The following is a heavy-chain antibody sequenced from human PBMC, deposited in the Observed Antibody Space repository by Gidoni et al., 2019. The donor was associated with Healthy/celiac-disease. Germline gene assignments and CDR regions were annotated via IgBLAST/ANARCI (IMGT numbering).Heavy chain of an antibody. V-gene: IGHV4-34*01. Sequence: QVQLQQWGAGLLKPSETLSLTCAVCGGSFSGYYGSWIRQPPGKGLEWIGEINHSGSTNYNPSLKSRVTISVDTSKNQFSLKLSSVTAADTAVYYCARGGLYVGFRNWFDPWGQGTLVTVSS. J-gene: IGHJ5*02. D-gene: IGHD2-8*01. CDR3: ARGGLYVGFRNWFDP. CDR1: GGSFSGYY. CDR2: INHSGST.